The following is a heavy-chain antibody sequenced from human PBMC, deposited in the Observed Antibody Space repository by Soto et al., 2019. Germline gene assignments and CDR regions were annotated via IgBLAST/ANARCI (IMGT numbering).Heavy chain of an antibody. Sequence: SETLSLTCTVSGGSISSGGYYWSWIRQHPGKGLEWIGYIYYSGSTYYNPSLKSRVTISVDTSKNQFSLKLSSVTAADTAVYYCARVSLSMSGSGRWVDYWGQGTLVTVSS. CDR3: ARVSLSMSGSGRWVDY. D-gene: IGHD3-10*01. V-gene: IGHV4-31*03. CDR1: GGSISSGGYY. CDR2: IYYSGST. J-gene: IGHJ4*02.